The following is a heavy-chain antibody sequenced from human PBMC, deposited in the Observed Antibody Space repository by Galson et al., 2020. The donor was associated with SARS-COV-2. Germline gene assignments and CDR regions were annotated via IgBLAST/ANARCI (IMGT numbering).Heavy chain of an antibody. Sequence: GGSLRLSCAASGFTFSSYAMSWVRQAPGKGLEWVSAISGSGGSTYYADSVKGRFTISRDNSKNTLYLQMNSLRAEDTAVYYCAKGAYSIMITFGGVIVSKDAFDIWGQGTMVTVSS. CDR3: AKGAYSIMITFGGVIVSKDAFDI. D-gene: IGHD3-16*02. V-gene: IGHV3-23*01. CDR1: GFTFSSYA. CDR2: ISGSGGST. J-gene: IGHJ3*02.